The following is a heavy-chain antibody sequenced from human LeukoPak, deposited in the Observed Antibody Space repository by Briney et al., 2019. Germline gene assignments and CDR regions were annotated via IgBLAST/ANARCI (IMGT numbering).Heavy chain of an antibody. V-gene: IGHV3-74*01. D-gene: IGHD4/OR15-4a*01. Sequence: GGSLRLSCAASGFSFSVFWMHWVRQAPGKGPVWVSRIKTDGSITNYADSVKGRFTISRDNAKNTLYLQMNSLRAEDTAVYYCARRAGAYSHPYDYWGQGTLVTVSS. CDR2: IKTDGSIT. CDR3: ARRAGAYSHPYDY. J-gene: IGHJ4*02. CDR1: GFSFSVFW.